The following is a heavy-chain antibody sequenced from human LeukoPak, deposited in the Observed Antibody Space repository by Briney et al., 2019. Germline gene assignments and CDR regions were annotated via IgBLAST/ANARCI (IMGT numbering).Heavy chain of an antibody. Sequence: SETLSLTCTVSGGSISSYYWSWIRQPPGKGLEWLGYIYYSGSTNYNPSLKSRVTISVDTSKNQFSLKLSSVTAADTAVYYCAARPITIFGVVSNWFDPWGQGTLVTVSS. J-gene: IGHJ5*02. CDR2: IYYSGST. CDR3: AARPITIFGVVSNWFDP. V-gene: IGHV4-59*01. CDR1: GGSISSYY. D-gene: IGHD3-3*01.